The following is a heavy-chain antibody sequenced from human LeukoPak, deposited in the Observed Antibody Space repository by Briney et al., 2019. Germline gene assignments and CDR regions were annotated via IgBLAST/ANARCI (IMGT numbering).Heavy chain of an antibody. J-gene: IGHJ4*02. D-gene: IGHD6-13*01. CDR2: ISPSGAT. CDR1: GVSFSGYS. Sequence: SETLSLTCAVYGVSFSGYSRTWIRQPPGKGLEWIGEISPSGATNCSPSLKSRVTISIDTSKNQFFLNLSSVTAADTAIYYCARAIPGTGYWGQGTLVTVSS. V-gene: IGHV4-34*01. CDR3: ARAIPGTGY.